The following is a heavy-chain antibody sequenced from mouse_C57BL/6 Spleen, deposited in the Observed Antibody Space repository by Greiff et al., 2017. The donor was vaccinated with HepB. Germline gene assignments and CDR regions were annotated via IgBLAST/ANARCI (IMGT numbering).Heavy chain of an antibody. V-gene: IGHV1-64*01. D-gene: IGHD2-4*01. CDR3: ARDAYDYDEVWFAY. CDR1: GYTFTSYW. J-gene: IGHJ3*01. Sequence: QVQLQQPGAELVKPGASVKLSCTASGYTFTSYWMHWVKQRPGQGLEWIGMIHPNSGSTNYNEKFKSKATLTVDKASRTAYMQLSSLTSEDSAVYYYARDAYDYDEVWFAYWGQGTLVTVSA. CDR2: IHPNSGST.